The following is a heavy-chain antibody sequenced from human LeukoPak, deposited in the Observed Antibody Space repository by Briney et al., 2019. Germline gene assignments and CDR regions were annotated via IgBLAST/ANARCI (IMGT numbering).Heavy chain of an antibody. J-gene: IGHJ4*02. D-gene: IGHD3-10*01. V-gene: IGHV7-4-1*02. Sequence: ASVRVSCKASGCPFSAHVLNWVRQAPGQGLEWMGNIDTTTGNPRYAQDFTGRFVFSLDTSVSTAYLQITSLKADDTAAYYCVRGTPTPGMDYWGQGTQVTVSS. CDR3: VRGTPTPGMDY. CDR2: IDTTTGNP. CDR1: GCPFSAHV.